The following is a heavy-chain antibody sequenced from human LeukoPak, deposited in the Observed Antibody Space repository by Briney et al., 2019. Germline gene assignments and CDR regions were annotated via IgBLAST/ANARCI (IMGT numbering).Heavy chain of an antibody. CDR1: AFSFSSYG. V-gene: IGHV3-30*18. J-gene: IGHJ4*02. CDR3: SKSKPLAVAGYYFDY. D-gene: IGHD6-19*01. CDR2: ISYDGSNK. Sequence: PGGSLRLSCSASAFSFSSYGMNWVRQAPREGLVWVAVISYDGSNKYYADSVKDRFTIFRDNTKNRMYLQRNSVMAADTTVYYCSKSKPLAVAGYYFDYWGQGTLVTVSS.